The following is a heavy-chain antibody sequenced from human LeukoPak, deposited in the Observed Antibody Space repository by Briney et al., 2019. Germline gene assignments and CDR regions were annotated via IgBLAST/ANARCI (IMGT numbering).Heavy chain of an antibody. J-gene: IGHJ6*03. CDR2: INSDGSST. CDR3: ARASRVTMIGYYYYYMDV. Sequence: GGSLRLSCAASGFTFSSYWMHWVRQAPGKGLVWVSRINSDGSSTSYADSVKGRFTISRDNAKNTLYLQMNSLRAEDTAVYYCARASRVTMIGYYYYYMDVWGKGTTVTVSS. V-gene: IGHV3-74*01. CDR1: GFTFSSYW. D-gene: IGHD3-22*01.